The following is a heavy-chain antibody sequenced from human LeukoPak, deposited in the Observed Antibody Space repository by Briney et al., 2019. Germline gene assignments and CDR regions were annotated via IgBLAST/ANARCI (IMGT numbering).Heavy chain of an antibody. D-gene: IGHD6-13*01. CDR3: ARDGYPGDSSSWFDY. CDR2: ISAYNGNT. V-gene: IGHV1-18*01. J-gene: IGHJ4*02. Sequence: ASVKVSCKASGYTFTSYGISWVRQAPGQGLEWMGWISAYNGNTNYAQKLQGRVTMTTDTSTSTAYMELRSLRSDDTAVYYCARDGYPGDSSSWFDYWGQGTLVTVSS. CDR1: GYTFTSYG.